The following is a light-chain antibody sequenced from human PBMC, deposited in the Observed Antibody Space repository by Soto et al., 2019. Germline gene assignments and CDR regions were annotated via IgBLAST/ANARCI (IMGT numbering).Light chain of an antibody. CDR3: SSYGGSNIVV. V-gene: IGLV2-8*01. Sequence: QSALTQPPSASGSPGQSVTISCTGTSSDVGGYNFVSWYQQHPGKAPKLMIYEVSERPSGVPDRFSGSKSGNTASLTGSGLQAEDESDYYCSSYGGSNIVVFGGGTKLTVL. CDR1: SSDVGGYNF. CDR2: EVS. J-gene: IGLJ2*01.